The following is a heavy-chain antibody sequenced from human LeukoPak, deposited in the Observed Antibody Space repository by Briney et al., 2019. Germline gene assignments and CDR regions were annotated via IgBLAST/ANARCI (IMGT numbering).Heavy chain of an antibody. CDR1: GYIFTDYY. CDR2: INPKSGGT. CDR3: ARGAVDSNSFDY. V-gene: IGHV1-2*02. J-gene: IGHJ4*02. Sequence: ASVKVSCKASGYIFTDYYVHWVRQAPGQGLEWMGWINPKSGGTIYAQKLQGRVTMTRDTSITTAYMELRRLTSDDTATYYCARGAVDSNSFDYWGQETLVTVSS. D-gene: IGHD4-23*01.